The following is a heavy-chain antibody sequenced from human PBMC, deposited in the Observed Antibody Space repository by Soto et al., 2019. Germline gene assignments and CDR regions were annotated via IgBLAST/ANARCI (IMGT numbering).Heavy chain of an antibody. D-gene: IGHD1-1*01. CDR3: AKDGGGNWNPTEFDY. CDR1: GFTFSSYG. V-gene: IGHV3-30*18. Sequence: GGSLRLSCAASGFTFSSYGMHWVRQAPGKGLEWVAVISYDGSNKYYADSVKGRFTMSKDNSKNTLYLQMNSLRAEDTAVYYCAKDGGGNWNPTEFDYWGQGTLVTVSS. CDR2: ISYDGSNK. J-gene: IGHJ4*02.